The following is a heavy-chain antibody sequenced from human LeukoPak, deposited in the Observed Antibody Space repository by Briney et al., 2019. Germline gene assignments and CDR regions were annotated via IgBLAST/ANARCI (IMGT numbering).Heavy chain of an antibody. CDR1: GYTFTGYY. V-gene: IGHV1-2*06. D-gene: IGHD2-21*02. CDR3: ARVVTAVYYYYMDV. Sequence: ASVKVSCKASGYTFTGYYMHWVRQAPGQGLEWMGRINPNSGGTNYAQKFQGRVTMTRDTSISTAYMELSRLRSDDTAVYYCARVVTAVYYYYMDVWGKGTPVTVSS. CDR2: INPNSGGT. J-gene: IGHJ6*03.